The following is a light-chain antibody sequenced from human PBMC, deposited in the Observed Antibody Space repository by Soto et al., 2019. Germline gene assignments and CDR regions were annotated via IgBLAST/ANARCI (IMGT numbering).Light chain of an antibody. CDR2: GAS. V-gene: IGKV3-15*01. J-gene: IGKJ5*01. CDR1: QSVSGN. CDR3: QPYNNWPPIT. Sequence: EIVMTQSPATLSVSPGERATLSCRASQSVSGNLAWYQQKPGQAPRLLIYGASTRATGIPARFSGSGSGTELTITIRSLQSEDFAVYHCQPYNNWPPITFGQGTRLEIK.